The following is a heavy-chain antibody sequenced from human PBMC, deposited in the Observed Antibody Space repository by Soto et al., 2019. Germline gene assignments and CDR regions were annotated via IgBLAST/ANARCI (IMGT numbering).Heavy chain of an antibody. D-gene: IGHD1-1*01. V-gene: IGHV4-31*03. CDR1: GGSISSGGYY. CDR3: ARGEDQTGWFDP. Sequence: QVQLQESGPGLVKPSQTLSLTCTVSGGSISSGGYYWSWIRQHPGKGLEWIGYIYYSGSTYYNPSLKRRVTISVDTSKNQFSLKLSSVTAADTAVYYCARGEDQTGWFDPWGQGTLVTVSS. CDR2: IYYSGST. J-gene: IGHJ5*02.